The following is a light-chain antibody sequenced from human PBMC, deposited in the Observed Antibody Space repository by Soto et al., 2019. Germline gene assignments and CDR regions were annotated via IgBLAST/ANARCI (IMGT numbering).Light chain of an antibody. CDR2: SAS. CDR1: ERVSTN. J-gene: IGKJ1*01. V-gene: IGKV3-15*01. Sequence: IVMTQSPLTLSVSPGESATLFCRASERVSTNLAWYQQTPGQAPRLLIYSASRRPTDIPVRFSGSGSGAEFTLTISSLQSEDFAIYYCQQYNNLPPTFG. CDR3: QQYNNLPPT.